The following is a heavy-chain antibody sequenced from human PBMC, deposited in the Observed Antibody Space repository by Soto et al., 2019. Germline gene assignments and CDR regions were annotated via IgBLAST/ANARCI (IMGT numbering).Heavy chain of an antibody. D-gene: IGHD2-15*01. V-gene: IGHV3-30-3*01. Sequence: GGSLRLSCAASGFTFSSYAMHWVRQAPGKGLEWVAVISYDGSNKYYADSVKGRFTISRDNSKNTLYLQMNSLRAEDTAVYYCARDSQSRVASYYYYGMDVWGQGTTVTVSS. CDR3: ARDSQSRVASYYYYGMDV. J-gene: IGHJ6*02. CDR2: ISYDGSNK. CDR1: GFTFSSYA.